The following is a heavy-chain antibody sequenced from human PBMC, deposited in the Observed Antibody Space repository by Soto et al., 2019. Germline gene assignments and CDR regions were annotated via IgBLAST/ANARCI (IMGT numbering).Heavy chain of an antibody. J-gene: IGHJ4*02. CDR3: AAVTWNRDYLP. CDR1: GFSLSDHY. Sequence: EVQLVASGGGLVQPGGSLRLSCVASGFSLSDHYMDWVRQAPGKGLEWLGLIRNEPYGYTTNYAASVKGRFTISRDDSKNSLFLQMDSLTAEDAAIYYGAAVTWNRDYLPWGQGTLVTVSS. D-gene: IGHD4-17*01. CDR2: IRNEPYGYTT. V-gene: IGHV3-72*01.